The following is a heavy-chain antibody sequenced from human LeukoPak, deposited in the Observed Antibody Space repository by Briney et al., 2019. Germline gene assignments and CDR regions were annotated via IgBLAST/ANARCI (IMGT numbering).Heavy chain of an antibody. CDR3: ARVQIGYCSSTSCYLPPDY. CDR2: IGGSGGST. D-gene: IGHD2-2*01. J-gene: IGHJ4*02. Sequence: GGPLRLPCAASGFTFSSYGRSWVRQAPGKGLKWVSAIGGSGGSTYYADSVKRRFTISRDNAKNSLYLQMNSLRAEDTAVYYCARVQIGYCSSTSCYLPPDYWGQGTLVTVSS. V-gene: IGHV3-23*01. CDR1: GFTFSSYG.